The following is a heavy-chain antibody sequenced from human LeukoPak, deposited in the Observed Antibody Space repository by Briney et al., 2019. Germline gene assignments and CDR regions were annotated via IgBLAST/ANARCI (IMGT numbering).Heavy chain of an antibody. CDR3: AKDTRSPDTAVAGHKNWFDP. CDR1: GFTFSTYA. J-gene: IGHJ5*02. Sequence: GGSLRLSCAASGFTFSTYAMSWVRQAPGKGLEWVSAISGSGGSTYYADSVKGRFTISRDNSKNTLSLQMNSLRVEDTAVYYCAKDTRSPDTAVAGHKNWFDPWGQGTLVTVSS. D-gene: IGHD6-19*01. CDR2: ISGSGGST. V-gene: IGHV3-23*01.